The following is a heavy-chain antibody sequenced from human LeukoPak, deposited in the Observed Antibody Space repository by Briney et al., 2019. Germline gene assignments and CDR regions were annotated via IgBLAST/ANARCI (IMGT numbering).Heavy chain of an antibody. D-gene: IGHD6-19*01. V-gene: IGHV7-4-1*02. CDR1: GYTFTGHA. CDR2: IDTKTGNP. CDR3: AKGGWVAVTGMDS. J-gene: IGHJ4*02. Sequence: ASVKVSCKASGYTFTGHAMNWVRQAPGQGPEWMGYIDTKTGNPTYAQGFTGRFVFSLDTSISTAYLQISSLKPEDTGVYYCAKGGWVAVTGMDSWGQGTLVTVSS.